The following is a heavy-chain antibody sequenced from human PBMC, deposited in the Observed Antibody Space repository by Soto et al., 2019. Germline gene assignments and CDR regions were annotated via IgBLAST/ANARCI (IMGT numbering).Heavy chain of an antibody. CDR2: ISYDGSNK. CDR3: AREDNYNWNRDY. CDR1: GFTFSSYG. Sequence: SLRLSCASSGFTFSSYGMHWVRQAPGKGLEWVAVISYDGSNKYYADSVKGRFTISRDNSKNTLYLEMNSLRTEDSAVYYCAREDNYNWNRDYWGQGTLVTVSS. D-gene: IGHD1-20*01. J-gene: IGHJ4*02. V-gene: IGHV3-30*03.